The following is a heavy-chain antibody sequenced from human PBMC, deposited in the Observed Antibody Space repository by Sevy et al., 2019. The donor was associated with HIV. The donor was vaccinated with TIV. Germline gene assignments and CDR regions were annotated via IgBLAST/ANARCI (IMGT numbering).Heavy chain of an antibody. CDR2: IRPDGSDK. Sequence: GGSLRLSYAASGFTFSPYWMTWVRQAPGKGLEWVANIRPDGSDKYYVDSVKGRFTISRDNAKNSLYLQMNSLRADDTAMYYCARGVGLDCWGQGALVTV. CDR3: ARGVGLDC. V-gene: IGHV3-7*01. J-gene: IGHJ4*02. D-gene: IGHD1-26*01. CDR1: GFTFSPYW.